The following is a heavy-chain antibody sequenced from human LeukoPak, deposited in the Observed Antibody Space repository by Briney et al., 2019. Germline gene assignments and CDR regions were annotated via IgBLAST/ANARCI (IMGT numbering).Heavy chain of an antibody. D-gene: IGHD3-10*01. V-gene: IGHV3-33*01. CDR1: GFTFSSYG. CDR2: IWYDGSNK. CDR3: ARDQGYYGSGGSFDY. J-gene: IGHJ4*02. Sequence: GRSLRLSCAASGFTFSSYGMHWVRQAPGKGLEWVAVIWYDGSNKYYADSVKGRFTISRDNSKNTLYLQMNSLSAEDTAVYYCARDQGYYGSGGSFDYWGQGTLVTVSS.